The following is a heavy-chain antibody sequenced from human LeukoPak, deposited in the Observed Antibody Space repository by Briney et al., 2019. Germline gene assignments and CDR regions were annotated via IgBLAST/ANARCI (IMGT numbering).Heavy chain of an antibody. D-gene: IGHD5-24*01. CDR3: VKTRDGNNYGIFDY. J-gene: IGHJ4*02. Sequence: GGSLRLSCSAHGFTFSLFPMHWVRQAPGRGLEFVSAISDNADRTYYADSMKGRLTISRDNSKNTLHLQLSSLRTEDTAIYYCVKTRDGNNYGIFDYWGQGTLITVSS. CDR2: ISDNADRT. V-gene: IGHV3-64D*09. CDR1: GFTFSLFP.